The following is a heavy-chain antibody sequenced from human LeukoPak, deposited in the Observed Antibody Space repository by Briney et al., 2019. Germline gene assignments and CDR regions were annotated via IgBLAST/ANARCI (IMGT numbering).Heavy chain of an antibody. Sequence: ASVKVSCRASGYTFTIYGISWVRQAPGQGREWMGWISAYNGNTNYARKLQGRVTITTDTSTSTAYMELRSLRSDDTAVYYCARADFYSGSYPYFDYWGQGTLVTVSS. D-gene: IGHD1-26*01. CDR2: ISAYNGNT. CDR1: GYTFTIYG. V-gene: IGHV1-18*01. CDR3: ARADFYSGSYPYFDY. J-gene: IGHJ4*02.